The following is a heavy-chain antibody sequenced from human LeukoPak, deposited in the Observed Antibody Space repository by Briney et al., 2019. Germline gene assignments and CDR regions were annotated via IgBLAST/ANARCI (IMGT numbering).Heavy chain of an antibody. J-gene: IGHJ6*02. D-gene: IGHD3-10*01. CDR2: ISGSGGST. CDR1: GFTFSSYA. V-gene: IGHV3-23*01. CDR3: AKDGGGRYYYGSGSYSFNYYYYGMDV. Sequence: GGSLRLSCAASGFTFSSYAMSWVRQAPGKGLEWVSAISGSGGSTYYADSVKGRFTISRDNSKNTLYLQMNSLRAEDTAVYYCAKDGGGRYYYGSGSYSFNYYYYGMDVWGRGTTVTVSS.